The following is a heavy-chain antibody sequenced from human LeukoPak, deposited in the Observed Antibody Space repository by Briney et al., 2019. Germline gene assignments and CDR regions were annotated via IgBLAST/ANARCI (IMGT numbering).Heavy chain of an antibody. Sequence: GASVKVSCTASGYTFTSYAMNWVRQAPGQGLEWMGWINTNTGNPTYAQGFTGRFVFSLDTSVSTAYLQISSLKAEDTAVYYCARAFYGSGSYRFDYWGQGTLVTVSS. CDR3: ARAFYGSGSYRFDY. CDR1: GYTFTSYA. V-gene: IGHV7-4-1*02. CDR2: INTNTGNP. D-gene: IGHD3-10*01. J-gene: IGHJ4*02.